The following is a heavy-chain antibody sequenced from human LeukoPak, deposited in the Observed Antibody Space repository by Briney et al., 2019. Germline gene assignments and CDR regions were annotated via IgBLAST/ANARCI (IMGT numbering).Heavy chain of an antibody. CDR3: GREGGGRRFDY. D-gene: IGHD3-16*01. CDR1: GYTFTDYY. Sequence: ASVKVSCKASGYTFTDYYIQWVRQAPGQGLEWMGIINPGGGSTTYAQNFQGRVTMTRDTSTRTVYMDLSSLRSDGTAVYYCGREGGGRRFDYWGQGTLVTVSS. J-gene: IGHJ4*02. CDR2: INPGGGST. V-gene: IGHV1-46*01.